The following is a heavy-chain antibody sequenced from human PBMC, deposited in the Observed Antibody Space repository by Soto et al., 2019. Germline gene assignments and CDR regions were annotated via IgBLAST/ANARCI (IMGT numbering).Heavy chain of an antibody. CDR3: ARGGVIIIGIDY. V-gene: IGHV3-33*01. CDR1: GFTFSSYG. Sequence: GGSLRLSCAASGFTFSSYGMHWVRQAPGKGLEWVAVIWYDGSNKYYADSVKGRFTISRDNSKNTLYLQMNSLRAEDTAVYYCARGGVIIIGIDYWGQGTLVTVSS. D-gene: IGHD3-10*01. CDR2: IWYDGSNK. J-gene: IGHJ4*02.